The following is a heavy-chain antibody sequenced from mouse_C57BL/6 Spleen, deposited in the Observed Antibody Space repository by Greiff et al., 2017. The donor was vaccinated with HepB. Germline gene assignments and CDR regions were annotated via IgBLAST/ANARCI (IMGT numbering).Heavy chain of an antibody. CDR2: INPSNGGT. D-gene: IGHD1-1*01. J-gene: IGHJ2*01. Sequence: VQLQQSGTELVKPGASVKLSCKASGYTFTSYWMHWVKQRPGQGLEWIGNINPSNGGTNYNEKFKSKATLTVDKSSSTAYMQLSSLTSEDSAVYVGARGTTVVATDYWGQGTTLTVSS. CDR3: ARGTTVVATDY. CDR1: GYTFTSYW. V-gene: IGHV1-53*01.